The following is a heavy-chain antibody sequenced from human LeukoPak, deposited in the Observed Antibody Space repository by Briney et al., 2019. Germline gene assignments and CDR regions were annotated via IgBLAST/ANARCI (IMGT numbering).Heavy chain of an antibody. CDR2: MHPGESEI. Sequence: GESLRISCKASGYSFTNYWIAWVRETRGKGLEWMGIMHPGESEINYSPSFEGQVTISADTSISTAYLEWHSLKASDSVIYYCAKTIASLGSGARYFDPWGQGTMITVSS. D-gene: IGHD5/OR15-5a*01. CDR3: AKTIASLGSGARYFDP. CDR1: GYSFTNYW. V-gene: IGHV5-51*01. J-gene: IGHJ5*02.